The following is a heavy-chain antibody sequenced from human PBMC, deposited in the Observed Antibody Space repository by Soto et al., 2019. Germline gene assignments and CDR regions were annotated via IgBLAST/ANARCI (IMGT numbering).Heavy chain of an antibody. J-gene: IGHJ4*02. V-gene: IGHV1-46*01. CDR3: ARVPYTSGLLFSLEY. D-gene: IGHD5-18*01. Sequence: VASVKVSCKASGYTFTYYHVHWVRQAPGQGLEWMGIINPNGGDATYARKFQGRVTMTRDTSTSTVYMEVSSLRSEDTALYYCARVPYTSGLLFSLEYWGQGTLVTVSS. CDR1: GYTFTYYH. CDR2: INPNGGDA.